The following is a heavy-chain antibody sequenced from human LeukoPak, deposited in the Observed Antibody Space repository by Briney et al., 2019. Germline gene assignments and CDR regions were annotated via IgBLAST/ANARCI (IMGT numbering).Heavy chain of an antibody. J-gene: IGHJ6*04. D-gene: IGHD2-2*01. CDR3: TTEPVGDYYYGMDV. V-gene: IGHV3-15*01. Sequence: GGSLRLSCAASGFTFSNAWMSWVRQAPGEGREWVGRIKSKTDGGTTDYAAPVKGRFTISRDDSKNTLYLQMNSLKTEDTAVYYCTTEPVGDYYYGMDVWGKGTTVSVSS. CDR2: IKSKTDGGTT. CDR1: GFTFSNAW.